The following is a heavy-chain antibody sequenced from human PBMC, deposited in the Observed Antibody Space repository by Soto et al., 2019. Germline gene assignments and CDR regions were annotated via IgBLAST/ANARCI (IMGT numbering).Heavy chain of an antibody. D-gene: IGHD3-16*02. V-gene: IGHV3-21*01. CDR1: GFTFSSYS. Sequence: GGSLRLSCAASGFTFSSYSMNWVRQAPGKGLEWVSSISSSSSYIYYADSVKGRFTISRDNAKNSLYLQMNSLRAEDTAVYYCARDGFPDYRYTSFSYYYMDVWGKGTTVTVSS. CDR2: ISSSSSYI. J-gene: IGHJ6*03. CDR3: ARDGFPDYRYTSFSYYYMDV.